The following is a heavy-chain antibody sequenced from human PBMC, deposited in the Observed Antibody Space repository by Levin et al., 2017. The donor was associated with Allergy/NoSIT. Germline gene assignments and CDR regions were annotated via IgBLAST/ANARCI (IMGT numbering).Heavy chain of an antibody. Sequence: GGSLRLSCAASGFTFSNYDMHWFRQATGKGLEWVSGIGIGGDTYYQGSVKGRFTISRENAKNSLYLQMNNLGAGDTAVYFCARTNNRYYYSMDVWGQGTTVTVSS. CDR1: GFTFSNYD. CDR2: IGIGGDT. CDR3: ARTNNRYYYSMDV. J-gene: IGHJ6*02. D-gene: IGHD1-14*01. V-gene: IGHV3-13*01.